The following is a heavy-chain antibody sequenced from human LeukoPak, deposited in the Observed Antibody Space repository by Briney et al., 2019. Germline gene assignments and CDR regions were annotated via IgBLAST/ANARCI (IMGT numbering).Heavy chain of an antibody. CDR1: GYTFTSYG. Sequence: ASVMVSCKASGYTFTSYGISWVRQAPGQGLEWMGWISAYNGNTNYAQKLQGRVTMTTDTSTSTAYMELRSLRSDDTAVYYCARDSPSTDYYYGMDVWGQGTTVTVSS. D-gene: IGHD4-17*01. J-gene: IGHJ6*02. CDR3: ARDSPSTDYYYGMDV. V-gene: IGHV1-18*01. CDR2: ISAYNGNT.